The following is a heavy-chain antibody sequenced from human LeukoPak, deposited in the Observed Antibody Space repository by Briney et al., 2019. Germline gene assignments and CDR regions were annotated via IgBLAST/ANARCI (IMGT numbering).Heavy chain of an antibody. CDR3: VRARFDY. Sequence: PSETLSLTCAVFGGSFTTYYWTWIRQPPGKGLEWMGEINHGGSTNYNPSLKSRVTISVDTSKNQFSLKLTSVTAADTAVYYCVRARFDYWGQGTLVTVSS. CDR1: GGSFTTYY. CDR2: INHGGST. V-gene: IGHV4-34*01. J-gene: IGHJ4*02.